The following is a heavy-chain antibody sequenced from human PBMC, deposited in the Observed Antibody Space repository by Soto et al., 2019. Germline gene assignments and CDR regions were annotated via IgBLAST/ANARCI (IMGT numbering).Heavy chain of an antibody. Sequence: AETLSLTCNDSGDSISNSYWSWIRQPPGKGLEWIAYIYYSGTTNYNPSLESRVTISMDTSKNQFSLRLTSVTAADTAVYYCAKSVVHQWLVHDAFDISGQG. CDR3: AKSVVHQWLVHDAFDI. CDR1: GDSISNSY. J-gene: IGHJ3*02. CDR2: IYYSGTT. V-gene: IGHV4-59*03. D-gene: IGHD6-19*01.